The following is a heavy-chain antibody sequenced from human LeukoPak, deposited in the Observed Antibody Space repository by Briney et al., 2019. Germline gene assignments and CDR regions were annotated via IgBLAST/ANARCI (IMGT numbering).Heavy chain of an antibody. J-gene: IGHJ4*02. CDR1: GFTFSSYS. CDR3: AKDEGEYYYDSSGYDY. D-gene: IGHD3-22*01. Sequence: GGSLRLSCAASGFTFSSYSMNWVRQAPGKGLEWVSSISSSSSYIYYADSVKGRFTISRDNAKNSLYLQMNSLRAEDTAVYYCAKDEGEYYYDSSGYDYWGQGTLVTVSS. CDR2: ISSSSSYI. V-gene: IGHV3-21*04.